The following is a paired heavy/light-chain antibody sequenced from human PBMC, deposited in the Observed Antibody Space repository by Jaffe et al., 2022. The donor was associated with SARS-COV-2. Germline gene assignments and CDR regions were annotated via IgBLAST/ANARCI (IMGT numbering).Heavy chain of an antibody. D-gene: IGHD2-15*01. CDR2: ISYDGNSK. V-gene: IGHV3-30*03. J-gene: IGHJ4*02. CDR1: GFTFSDYG. Sequence: QVQLVESGGGVVQPGRSLRLSCAASGFTFSDYGMHWVRQAPGKGLEWVALISYDGNSKYYADSVKGRFTISRDNSKNTLYLQVNSLRAEDTAVYYCAREVASIFFDYWGQGTLVTASS. CDR3: AREVASIFFDY.
Light chain of an antibody. CDR2: DVS. CDR3: SSYTSDNTRV. Sequence: QSALTQPASVSGSPGQSITISCTGTSSDVGGYKFVSWYQQNPGKAPKVMIYDVSNRPSGVSNRFSGSKSGNTASLTISGLQAEDEADYYCSSYTSDNTRVFGGGTKLTVL. CDR1: SSDVGGYKF. J-gene: IGLJ3*02. V-gene: IGLV2-14*01.